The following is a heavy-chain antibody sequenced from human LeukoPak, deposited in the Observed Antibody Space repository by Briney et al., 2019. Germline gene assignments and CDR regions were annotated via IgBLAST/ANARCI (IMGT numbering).Heavy chain of an antibody. CDR3: AGDVEWVTTAWVTKRILDY. D-gene: IGHD4-17*01. Sequence: GASVKVSCKASGYTFTSYGISWVRQAPGQGLEWMGWISAYNGNTNYAQKLQGRVTMTTDTSTSTAYMELRSLRSDDTAVYYCAGDVEWVTTAWVTKRILDYWGQGTLVTVSS. V-gene: IGHV1-18*01. J-gene: IGHJ4*02. CDR1: GYTFTSYG. CDR2: ISAYNGNT.